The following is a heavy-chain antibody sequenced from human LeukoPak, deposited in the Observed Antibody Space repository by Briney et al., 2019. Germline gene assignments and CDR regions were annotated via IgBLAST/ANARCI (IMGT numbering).Heavy chain of an antibody. CDR1: GYSISSGYY. CDR2: IYHSGST. CDR3: ARAGTIFGVVIMVY. V-gene: IGHV4-38-2*02. D-gene: IGHD3-3*01. Sequence: SETLSLTCTVSGYSISSGYYWGWIRQPPGKGLEWIGSIYHSGSTYYNPSLKSRVTISVDTSKNQFSLKLSSVTAADTAVYYCARAGTIFGVVIMVYWGQGTLVTVSS. J-gene: IGHJ4*02.